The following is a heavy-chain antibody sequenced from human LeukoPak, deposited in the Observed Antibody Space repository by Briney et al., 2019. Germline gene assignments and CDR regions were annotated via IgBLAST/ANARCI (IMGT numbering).Heavy chain of an antibody. CDR2: FHHSGIT. J-gene: IGHJ4*02. D-gene: IGHD4-23*01. CDR1: GFTFSNYV. V-gene: IGHV4-34*09. CDR3: ARDLYGGNTFDY. Sequence: LRLACAASGFTFSNYVMSWVRQPPGKGLEWIGEFHHSGITNYNPSLKSRVTISADTSKNQFSLRLSSVTAADTAVYYCARDLYGGNTFDYWGQGTLVTVSS.